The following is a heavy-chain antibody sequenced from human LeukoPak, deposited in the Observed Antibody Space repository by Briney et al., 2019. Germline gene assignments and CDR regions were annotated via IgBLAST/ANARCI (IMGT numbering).Heavy chain of an antibody. J-gene: IGHJ5*02. D-gene: IGHD3-3*01. CDR2: IKQDGSEK. Sequence: PGGSLRLSCAASGFTVSSNYMSWVRQAPGKGLEWVANIKQDGSEKYYVDSVKGRFTISRDNAKNSLYLQMNSLRAEDTAVYYCARETSVVYYDFWSGSDNWFDPWGQGTLVTVSS. CDR3: ARETSVVYYDFWSGSDNWFDP. CDR1: GFTVSSNY. V-gene: IGHV3-7*01.